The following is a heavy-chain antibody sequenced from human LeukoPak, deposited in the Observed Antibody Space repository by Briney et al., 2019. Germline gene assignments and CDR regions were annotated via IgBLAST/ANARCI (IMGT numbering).Heavy chain of an antibody. CDR1: GFSFSGAW. V-gene: IGHV3-21*01. Sequence: GGSLRLSCATSGFSFSGAWLSWVRQAPGKGLEWVSSISSSSSYIYYADSVKGRFTISRDNAKNSLYLQMNSLRAEDTAVYYCARVYCSGGSCYPVYYFDYWGQGTLVTVSS. CDR3: ARVYCSGGSCYPVYYFDY. D-gene: IGHD2-15*01. CDR2: ISSSSSYI. J-gene: IGHJ4*02.